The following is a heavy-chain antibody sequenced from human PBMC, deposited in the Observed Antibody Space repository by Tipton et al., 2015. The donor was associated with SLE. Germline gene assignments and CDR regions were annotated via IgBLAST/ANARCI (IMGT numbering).Heavy chain of an antibody. CDR3: ARATGNWYFDL. Sequence: TLSLTCNVSGVSISSHYWCWIRQPPGKGLEWIGEIKHSGSTNYNPSLKSRVTISVDTSKNQFSLKLSSVTAADTAVYYCARATGNWYFDLSGRGTLVTVS. J-gene: IGHJ2*01. V-gene: IGHV4-34*01. D-gene: IGHD1-14*01. CDR2: IKHSGST. CDR1: GVSISSHY.